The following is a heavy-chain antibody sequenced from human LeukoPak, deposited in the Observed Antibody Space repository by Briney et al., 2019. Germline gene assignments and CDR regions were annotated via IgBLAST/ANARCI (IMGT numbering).Heavy chain of an antibody. CDR2: IIPIFGTA. CDR3: ARDRNHGSPYYYYYMDV. CDR1: GCTFSSYA. Sequence: SVKVSCKASGCTFSSYAISWVRQAPGQGLEWMGGIIPIFGTANYAQKFQGRVTITTDESTSTAYMELSSLRSEDTAVYYCARDRNHGSPYYYYYMDVWGKGTTVTVSS. J-gene: IGHJ6*03. V-gene: IGHV1-69*05.